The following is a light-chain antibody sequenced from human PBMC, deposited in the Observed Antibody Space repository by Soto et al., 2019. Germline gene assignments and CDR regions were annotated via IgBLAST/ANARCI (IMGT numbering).Light chain of an antibody. CDR1: QSISIW. CDR2: AAS. V-gene: IGKV1-5*03. Sequence: DIQMTQSPSALSASIGDRVTITCGARQSISIWLAWYQQKPGKAPKLLIYAASSLESGVPSRFSGSGSGTGFTLTISSLQPDDFATYYCQQLNSTSLTFGGGTKVDI. J-gene: IGKJ4*01. CDR3: QQLNSTSLT.